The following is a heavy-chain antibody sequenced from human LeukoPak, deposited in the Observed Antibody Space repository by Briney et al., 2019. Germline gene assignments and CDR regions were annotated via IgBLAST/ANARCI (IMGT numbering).Heavy chain of an antibody. D-gene: IGHD5-24*01. J-gene: IGHJ4*02. V-gene: IGHV3-30-3*01. Sequence: GGSLRLSCAASGFTFSSYAMHWVRQAPGKGLEWVAVISYDGSNKYYADSVKGRFTISRDNSKNTLYLQMNSLRAEDTAVYYCARDPAGRDGYNYFDYWGQGTLVTVSS. CDR1: GFTFSSYA. CDR2: ISYDGSNK. CDR3: ARDPAGRDGYNYFDY.